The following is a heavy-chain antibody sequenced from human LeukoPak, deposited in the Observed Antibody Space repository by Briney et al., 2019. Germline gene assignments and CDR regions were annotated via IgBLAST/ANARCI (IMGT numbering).Heavy chain of an antibody. D-gene: IGHD6-6*01. CDR3: ARGRMYSSSSYDY. Sequence: KPSETLSLTCTVSGGSISSYYWSWIRQPPGKGLEWIGYIYYSGSTNYNPSLESRVTISVDTSKNQFSLKLSSVTAADTAVYYCARGRMYSSSSYDYWGQGTLVTVSS. J-gene: IGHJ4*02. CDR1: GGSISSYY. CDR2: IYYSGST. V-gene: IGHV4-59*01.